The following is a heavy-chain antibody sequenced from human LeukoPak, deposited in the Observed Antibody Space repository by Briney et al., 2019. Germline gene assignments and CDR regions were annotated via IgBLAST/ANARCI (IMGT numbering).Heavy chain of an antibody. D-gene: IGHD2-15*01. Sequence: LVKVSCKASGGTFSSYAISWVRQAPGQGLEWMGGIIPIFGTANYAQKFQGRVTITTDESTSTAYMELSSLRSEDTAVYYCAREDYYCSGGSCYLSALYYYMDVWGKGTTVTVSS. V-gene: IGHV1-69*05. CDR3: AREDYYCSGGSCYLSALYYYMDV. CDR1: GGTFSSYA. CDR2: IIPIFGTA. J-gene: IGHJ6*03.